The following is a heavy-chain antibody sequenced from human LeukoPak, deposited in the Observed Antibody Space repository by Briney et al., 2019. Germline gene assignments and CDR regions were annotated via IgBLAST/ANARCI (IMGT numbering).Heavy chain of an antibody. D-gene: IGHD6-6*01. Sequence: GGSLRPSFAASEFPLSSFGMTWARQAPGKGLEWVANIKQDGSEKYYVDSVKGRFTISRDNAKNSLYLQMNSLRAEDTAVYYCARSPYSSSSDYWGQGTLVTVSS. J-gene: IGHJ4*02. CDR3: ARSPYSSSSDY. V-gene: IGHV3-7*01. CDR2: IKQDGSEK. CDR1: EFPLSSFG.